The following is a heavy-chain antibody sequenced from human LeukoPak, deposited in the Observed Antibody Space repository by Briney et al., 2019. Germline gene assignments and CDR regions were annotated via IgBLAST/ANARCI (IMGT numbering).Heavy chain of an antibody. J-gene: IGHJ1*01. CDR3: ARDLVSAFNYYDSSGYYAAEYFQH. V-gene: IGHV1-18*01. D-gene: IGHD3-22*01. CDR1: GYTFTSYG. Sequence: GASVKVSCKASGYTFTSYGISWVRQAPGQGLAWMGWISAYNGNTNYAQKLQGRVTMTTDTSTSTAYMELRSLRSDDTAVYYCARDLVSAFNYYDSSGYYAAEYFQHWGQGTLVTVSS. CDR2: ISAYNGNT.